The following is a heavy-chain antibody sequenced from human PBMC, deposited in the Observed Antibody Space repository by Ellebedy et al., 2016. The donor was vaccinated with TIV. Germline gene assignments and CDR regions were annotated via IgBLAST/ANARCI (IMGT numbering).Heavy chain of an antibody. CDR2: ISYHGSHK. V-gene: IGHV3-30*18. D-gene: IGHD1-1*01. CDR1: GFAFSSYG. J-gene: IGHJ4*02. Sequence: GESLKISCAASGFAFSSYGMHWVRQAPGKGLEWVAVISYHGSHKYYADSVKGRFTISRDDSKNTLYLQMNSLRPEDTAVYYCTKDRSYNTPYYFDYWGQGTLVTVSS. CDR3: TKDRSYNTPYYFDY.